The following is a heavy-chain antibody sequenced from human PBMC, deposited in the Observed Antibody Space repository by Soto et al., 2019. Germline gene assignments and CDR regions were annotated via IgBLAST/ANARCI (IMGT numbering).Heavy chain of an antibody. D-gene: IGHD3-16*01. CDR3: AREGALGGPNWFDP. J-gene: IGHJ5*02. CDR2: INTGNART. CDR1: GYPFAKYA. V-gene: IGHV1-3*04. Sequence: QVELVQSGAEVKKPGASVKLSCKASGYPFAKYALHWLRQAPGQRLEWMGWINTGNARTQYSQTFQDRITITRDTSATTAYMELGSLASEDTAVYYCAREGALGGPNWFDPWGQGTLVTVSS.